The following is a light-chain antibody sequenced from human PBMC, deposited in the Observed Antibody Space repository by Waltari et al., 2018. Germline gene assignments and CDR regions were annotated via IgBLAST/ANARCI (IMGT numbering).Light chain of an antibody. J-gene: IGLJ3*02. Sequence: QLVLTQSPSASASLGASVKLTCTLSSGHSNNIIAWLQQQPEKGPRYLMKVNSDGSHNKGDEIPDRVSGSSSGAERYLTISSVQSEDEADYYCQTGGHGTWVFGGGTTLTVL. CDR1: SGHSNNI. CDR2: VNSDGSH. CDR3: QTGGHGTWV. V-gene: IGLV4-69*01.